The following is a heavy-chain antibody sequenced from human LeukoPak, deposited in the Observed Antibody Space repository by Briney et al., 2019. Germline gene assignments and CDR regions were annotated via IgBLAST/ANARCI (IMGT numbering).Heavy chain of an antibody. Sequence: PGGSLRLSCAASGFTFSSYGMHWVRQAPGKGLEWVAVISYDGSNKYYADSVKGRFTISRDNSKNTLYLQMNSLRAEDTAVYYCAKSPQGSWYRPSFYYFDYWGQGTLVTVSS. CDR1: GFTFSSYG. J-gene: IGHJ4*02. D-gene: IGHD6-13*01. CDR3: AKSPQGSWYRPSFYYFDY. V-gene: IGHV3-30*18. CDR2: ISYDGSNK.